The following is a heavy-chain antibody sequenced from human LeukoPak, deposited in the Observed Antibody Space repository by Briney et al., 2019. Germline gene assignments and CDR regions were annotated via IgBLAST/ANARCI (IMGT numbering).Heavy chain of an antibody. J-gene: IGHJ4*02. CDR2: IVPIFGTA. Sequence: SVKVSCKASGGTFSSYAISWVRQAPGQGLEWMGGIVPIFGTANYAQKFQGRVTITADESTSTAYMELSSLRSEDTAVYYCARTLSGGSCYVGWGQGTLVTVSS. D-gene: IGHD2-15*01. V-gene: IGHV1-69*13. CDR1: GGTFSSYA. CDR3: ARTLSGGSCYVG.